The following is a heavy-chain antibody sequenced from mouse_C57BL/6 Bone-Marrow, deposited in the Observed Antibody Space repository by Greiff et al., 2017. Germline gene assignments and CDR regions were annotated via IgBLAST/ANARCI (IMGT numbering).Heavy chain of an antibody. J-gene: IGHJ1*03. CDR2: IYPGDGDT. CDR1: GYAFSSSW. CDR3: ARVTTVVARWYFDV. D-gene: IGHD1-1*01. Sequence: QVQLKESGPELVKPGASVKISCKASGYAFSSSWMNWVKQRPGTGLEWIGRIYPGDGDTNYNGKFKGKATLTADKSSSTAYMQLSSLASEDSAVYFCARVTTVVARWYFDVWGTGTTVTVSS. V-gene: IGHV1-82*01.